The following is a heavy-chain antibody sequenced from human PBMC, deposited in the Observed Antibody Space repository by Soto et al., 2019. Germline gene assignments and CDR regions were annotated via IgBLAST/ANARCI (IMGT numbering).Heavy chain of an antibody. Sequence: GGSLRLSCAASGFTFSSYGMHWVSQAPGTGLECVAVKSYDGRNKYYADSVKGRFTISRDNSKNTLYLQMNSLRSEDTAVYYCAKDHQCTNGVCYLNYYYGMDVWGQGTTVTVSS. D-gene: IGHD2-8*01. CDR3: AKDHQCTNGVCYLNYYYGMDV. CDR2: KSYDGRNK. J-gene: IGHJ6*02. CDR1: GFTFSSYG. V-gene: IGHV3-30*18.